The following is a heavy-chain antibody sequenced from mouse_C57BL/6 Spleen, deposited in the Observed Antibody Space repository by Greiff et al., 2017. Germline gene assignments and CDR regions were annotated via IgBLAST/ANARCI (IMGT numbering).Heavy chain of an antibody. CDR1: GYTFTDYE. CDR2: IDPDTGGT. Sequence: QVQLQQSGAELVRPGASVTLSCTASGYTFTDYEMHWVKQTPVHGLEWIGAIDPDTGGTSYNQKFKGKAILTADKSSSTAYMELRSLTSEDSAIYYCTRSGSYYGYDYWGQGTTLTVSS. D-gene: IGHD2-2*01. V-gene: IGHV1-15*01. CDR3: TRSGSYYGYDY. J-gene: IGHJ2*01.